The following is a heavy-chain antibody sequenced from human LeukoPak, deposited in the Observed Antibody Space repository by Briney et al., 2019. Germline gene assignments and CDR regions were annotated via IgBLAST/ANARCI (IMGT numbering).Heavy chain of an antibody. CDR3: ARGSYSGSYYFDY. Sequence: AASVKVSCKASGYTFTGYYMHWVRQAPGQGLEWMGWINPNSGGTNYAQKFQGRVTMTGDTSISTAYMELSRLRSDDTAVYYCARGSYSGSYYFDYWGQGTLVTVSS. D-gene: IGHD1-26*01. CDR1: GYTFTGYY. CDR2: INPNSGGT. J-gene: IGHJ4*02. V-gene: IGHV1-2*02.